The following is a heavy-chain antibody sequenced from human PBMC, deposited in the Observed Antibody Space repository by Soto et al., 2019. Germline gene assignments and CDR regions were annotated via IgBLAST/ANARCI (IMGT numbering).Heavy chain of an antibody. V-gene: IGHV3-7*01. CDR1: GFTFNTNW. CDR2: VKGDGSAK. CDR3: ARNLGWFRLEN. Sequence: EVQLVESGGGLVQPGGSLRLSCAASGFTFNTNWMTWVRQAPGKGLEWVANVKGDGSAKQYADSVKGRFTISRDNAENSLYLQMNSLRVEDTAVYYCARNLGWFRLENWGQGTLVTVSS. D-gene: IGHD6-19*01. J-gene: IGHJ4*02.